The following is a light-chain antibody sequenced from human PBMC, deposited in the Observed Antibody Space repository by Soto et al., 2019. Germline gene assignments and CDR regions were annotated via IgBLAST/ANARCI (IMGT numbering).Light chain of an antibody. J-gene: IGKJ1*01. Sequence: DIVLTQSPGTLSLSPGDRATLSCRASQSVSNNYLACYQQKPDQAPSLLIYGASNWATGLPDRFSGSRSGTDFTLTISSLEPEDFAVYYCQQYGSARTFGQGTKVEIK. V-gene: IGKV3-20*01. CDR3: QQYGSART. CDR1: QSVSNNY. CDR2: GAS.